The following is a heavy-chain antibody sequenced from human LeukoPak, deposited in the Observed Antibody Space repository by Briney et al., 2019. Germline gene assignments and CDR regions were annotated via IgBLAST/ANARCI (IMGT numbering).Heavy chain of an antibody. Sequence: SVKVSCKASGYTFTSYYMHWVRQAPGQGLEWMGIINPSGGRTSYAQKFQGRVTMTRDTSTSTVYMELSSLRSEDTAVYYCARPERGYSYGAYYYYGMDVWGQGTTVTVSS. CDR1: GYTFTSYY. V-gene: IGHV1-46*01. CDR2: INPSGGRT. J-gene: IGHJ6*02. D-gene: IGHD5-18*01. CDR3: ARPERGYSYGAYYYYGMDV.